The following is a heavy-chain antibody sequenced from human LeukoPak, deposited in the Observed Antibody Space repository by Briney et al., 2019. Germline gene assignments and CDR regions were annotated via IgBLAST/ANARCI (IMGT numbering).Heavy chain of an antibody. CDR2: INHSGST. J-gene: IGHJ4*02. V-gene: IGHV4-30-4*08. Sequence: PSQTLSLTCTVSGGSISSGDYYWSWIRQPPGKGLEWIGEINHSGSTNYNPSLKSRVTISVDTSKSQFSLKLSSVTAADTAVYYCARGVTIFGVVISRPYYFDYWGQGTLVTVSS. CDR1: GGSISSGDYY. D-gene: IGHD3-3*01. CDR3: ARGVTIFGVVISRPYYFDY.